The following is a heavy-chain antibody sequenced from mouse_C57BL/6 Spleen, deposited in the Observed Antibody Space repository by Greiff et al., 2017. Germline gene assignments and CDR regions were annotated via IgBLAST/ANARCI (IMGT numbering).Heavy chain of an antibody. V-gene: IGHV1-54*01. CDR1: GYAFTNYL. CDR2: INPGSGGT. J-gene: IGHJ2*01. Sequence: VQLQQSGAELVRPGTSVKVSCKASGYAFTNYLIEWVKQRPGQGLEWIGVINPGSGGTNYNEKFKGKATLTADKSSITAYMQLSNLTSEDSAVYFCARYGSSYYWGQGTTLTVSS. CDR3: ARYGSSYY. D-gene: IGHD1-1*02.